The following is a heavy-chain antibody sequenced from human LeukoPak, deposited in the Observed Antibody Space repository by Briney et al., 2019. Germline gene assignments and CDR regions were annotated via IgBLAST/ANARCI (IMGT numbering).Heavy chain of an antibody. CDR1: GYTFTGYY. V-gene: IGHV1-2*02. CDR3: ARVGGDILTGYYYFDY. CDR2: INPNSGGT. Sequence: ASVKVSCKASGYTFTGYYMHWVRQAPGQGLEWMGWINPNSGGTNYAQKFQGRVTMTRDTSISTAYMELSRLRSDDTAVYYCARVGGDILTGYYYFDYWGQGTLVTVSS. D-gene: IGHD3-9*01. J-gene: IGHJ4*02.